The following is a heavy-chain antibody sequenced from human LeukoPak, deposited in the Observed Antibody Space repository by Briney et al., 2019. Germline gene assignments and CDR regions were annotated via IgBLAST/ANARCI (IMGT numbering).Heavy chain of an antibody. Sequence: GGSLRLSCAASGFTFSSYAMSWVRQAPGKGLEWVSAISGSSSSTYYADSVKGRFTISRDNSKNTLYLQMNSLRAEDTAVYYCAKSSGYVFDYWGQGTLVTVSS. CDR2: ISGSSSST. J-gene: IGHJ4*02. D-gene: IGHD3-22*01. CDR1: GFTFSSYA. V-gene: IGHV3-23*01. CDR3: AKSSGYVFDY.